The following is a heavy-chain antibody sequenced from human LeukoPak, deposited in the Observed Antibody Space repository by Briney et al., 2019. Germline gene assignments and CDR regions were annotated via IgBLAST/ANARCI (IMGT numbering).Heavy chain of an antibody. CDR1: GFTFSTYW. D-gene: IGHD3-10*01. V-gene: IGHV3-74*01. CDR2: IHGDGTFT. Sequence: GGSLRLSCAASGFTFSTYWMHWVRQAPGKGLVWVSRIHGDGTFTTSADSVKGRFTISRDDAQNMVYLQMNSLRVEDTAVYYCARDLVLGSGSYGQWGQGTLVTVSS. J-gene: IGHJ1*01. CDR3: ARDLVLGSGSYGQ.